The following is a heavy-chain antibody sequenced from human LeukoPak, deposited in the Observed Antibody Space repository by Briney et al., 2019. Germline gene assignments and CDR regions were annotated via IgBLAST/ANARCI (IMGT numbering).Heavy chain of an antibody. D-gene: IGHD3-22*01. CDR3: ARHYYASSGSTFDY. CDR1: GGSISSGSYY. Sequence: SETLSLTCTVSGGSISSGSYYWSWIRQPAGKGLEWIGRIYYSGSTNYNPSLKSRVTISVDTSKNQFSLKLTSVTAADTAVYYCARHYYASSGSTFDYWGQGTLVTVSS. CDR2: IYYSGST. V-gene: IGHV4-61*10. J-gene: IGHJ4*02.